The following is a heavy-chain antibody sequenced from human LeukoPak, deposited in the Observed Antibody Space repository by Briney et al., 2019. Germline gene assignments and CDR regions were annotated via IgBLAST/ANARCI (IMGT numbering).Heavy chain of an antibody. J-gene: IGHJ4*02. CDR3: ARPSPPGDGYNPPDH. CDR2: ISHDGRTK. D-gene: IGHD5-24*01. V-gene: IGHV3-30*04. Sequence: GGSLTLSCVVSGFTFDNFAMHWVRQPLGKGLEWVAVISHDGRTKYYADSMKGRITISRDNSKNTLFLQMNNLRSEDTAVYFCARPSPPGDGYNPPDHWGQGTLVTVSS. CDR1: GFTFDNFA.